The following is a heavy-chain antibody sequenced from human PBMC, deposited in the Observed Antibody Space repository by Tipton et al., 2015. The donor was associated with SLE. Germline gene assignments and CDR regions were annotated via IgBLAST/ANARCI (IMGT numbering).Heavy chain of an antibody. CDR3: ARARRYYDSSGSPMDY. J-gene: IGHJ4*02. CDR2: TYYGGTT. V-gene: IGHV4-39*01. D-gene: IGHD3-22*01. CDR1: GDSISSSKNY. Sequence: TLSLTCSVSGDSISSSKNYWVWIRQPPGKGLEWIGSTYYGGTTYDTPSLRSRVSISLDTPKNQFSLRLTSVTAADTGVYYCARARRYYDSSGSPMDYWGQGTLVTVSS.